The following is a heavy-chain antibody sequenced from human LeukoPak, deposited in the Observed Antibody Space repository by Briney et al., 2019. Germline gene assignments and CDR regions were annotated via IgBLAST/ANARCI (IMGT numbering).Heavy chain of an antibody. Sequence: SETLSLTCNVSGASIRSSSYYWGWIRQPPGKGLEWIGSVHYSETTYYSPSLKSRVTISLDTAKNQFSLKLSSVTAADAAVYYCARREYWLSLFDYWGQGTLVTVSS. CDR3: ARREYWLSLFDY. J-gene: IGHJ4*02. V-gene: IGHV4-39*07. CDR2: VHYSETT. CDR1: GASIRSSSYY. D-gene: IGHD3-9*01.